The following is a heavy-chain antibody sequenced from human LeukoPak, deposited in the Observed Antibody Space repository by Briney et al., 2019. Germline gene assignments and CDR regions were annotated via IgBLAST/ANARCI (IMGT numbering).Heavy chain of an antibody. Sequence: GGSLRLSCAASGFTFSSYSMNWVRQAPGKGLEWVSSISSSSSYIYYADSVKGRFTISRDNAKNSLYLQMNSLRAEDTAVYYCARRYSSSSGAIDYWGQGTLVTVSS. J-gene: IGHJ4*02. CDR2: ISSSSSYI. V-gene: IGHV3-21*01. D-gene: IGHD6-6*01. CDR1: GFTFSSYS. CDR3: ARRYSSSSGAIDY.